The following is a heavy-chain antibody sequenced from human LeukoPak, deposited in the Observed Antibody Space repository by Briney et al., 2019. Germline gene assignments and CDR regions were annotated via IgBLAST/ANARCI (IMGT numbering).Heavy chain of an antibody. J-gene: IGHJ4*02. CDR2: IYYSGST. CDR1: GGSISSGGYY. Sequence: PSETLSLTCTVSGGSISSGGYYWSWIRQHPGKGLEWIGYIYYSGSTYYNPSLKSRVTISVDTSKNQFSLKLSSVTAADTAVYYCARGSAEVPIDYWGQGTLVTVSS. V-gene: IGHV4-31*03. CDR3: ARGSAEVPIDY. D-gene: IGHD2-2*01.